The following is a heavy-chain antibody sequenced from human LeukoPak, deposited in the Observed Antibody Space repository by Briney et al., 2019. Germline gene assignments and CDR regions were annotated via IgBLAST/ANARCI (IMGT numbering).Heavy chain of an antibody. CDR2: IYYSGST. V-gene: IGHV4-59*01. CDR3: ARNDYGDYDFDY. Sequence: PSETLSLTCTVSGGSISSYYWSWIRQPPGKGLEWIGYIYYSGSTNYNPSPKSRVTISVDTSKNQFSLKLSSVTAADTAVYYCARNDYGDYDFDYWGQGTLVTVSS. CDR1: GGSISSYY. D-gene: IGHD4-17*01. J-gene: IGHJ4*02.